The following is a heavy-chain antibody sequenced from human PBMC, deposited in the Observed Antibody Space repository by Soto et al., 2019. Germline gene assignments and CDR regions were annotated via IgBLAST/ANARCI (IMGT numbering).Heavy chain of an antibody. Sequence: EVQWVESGGGLVQPGGSLRLSCAASGFTFSNYWMSWVRQAPGKGLEWVANIKQDGSEKNYKDSVKGRLTISRDNAYNSLYLQMNSLRAEDTAVYYCARRATISAGYFDLWGRATLVTVSS. V-gene: IGHV3-7*01. CDR1: GFTFSNYW. J-gene: IGHJ2*01. CDR3: ARRATISAGYFDL. CDR2: IKQDGSEK. D-gene: IGHD1-26*01.